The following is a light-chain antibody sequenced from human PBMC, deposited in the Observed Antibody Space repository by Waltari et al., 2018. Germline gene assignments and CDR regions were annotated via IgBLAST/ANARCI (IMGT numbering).Light chain of an antibody. CDR3: SSYTTSSTNVI. CDR1: SNDVGRYNS. CDR2: EVS. J-gene: IGLJ2*01. V-gene: IGLV2-14*01. Sequence: QSALTQPASVSGSPGQSITISCTGTSNDVGRYNSVSWYQQHPGKAPKVMIYEVSHRPSGISNRFSGSKSGNTASLTISGLQTEDEADYYCSSYTTSSTNVILGGGTKVTVL.